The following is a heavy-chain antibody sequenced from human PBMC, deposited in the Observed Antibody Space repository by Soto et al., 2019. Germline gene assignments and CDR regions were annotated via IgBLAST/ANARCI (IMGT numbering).Heavy chain of an antibody. CDR1: GYSFTTSW. V-gene: IGHV5-10-1*01. Sequence: PGESLKISCKGSGYSFTTSWISWVRQMPGKGLEWMGRIDPSDSYTNYSPSFQGHVTISVDKSISTAYLQWSSLKASDSAMYYCERHGVVVSSTLRDYWGQGTLVTVSS. J-gene: IGHJ4*02. CDR3: ERHGVVVSSTLRDY. CDR2: IDPSDSYT. D-gene: IGHD2-15*01.